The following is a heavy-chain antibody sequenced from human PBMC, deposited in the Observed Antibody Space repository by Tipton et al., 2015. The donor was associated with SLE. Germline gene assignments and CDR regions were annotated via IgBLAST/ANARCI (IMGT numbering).Heavy chain of an antibody. CDR1: GSSITNHY. J-gene: IGHJ4*02. V-gene: IGHV4-59*11. CDR3: ARDWEGRWELHLGIWVY. D-gene: IGHD1-26*01. Sequence: TLSLTCTVSGSSITNHYWSWIRQPPGKGLEWIAYISYSAYANYNPSLKSRVTVSIDTSKNHFSLKPNSVTAADTAVYYCARDWEGRWELHLGIWVYWGQGTLVTVSS. CDR2: ISYSAYA.